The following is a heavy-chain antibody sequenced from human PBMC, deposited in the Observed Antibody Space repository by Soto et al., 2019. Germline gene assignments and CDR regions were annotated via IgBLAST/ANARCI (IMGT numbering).Heavy chain of an antibody. D-gene: IGHD1-7*01. CDR1: AYTFTGYY. Sequence: SAYTFTGYYMHWVRQAPGKGLEWVAVISYDGSNKYYADSVKGRFTISRDNSKNTLYLQMNSLRAEDTDVYYCARDRTGTSAGGMDVWGQGTKVTVSS. V-gene: IGHV3-30-3*01. CDR2: ISYDGSNK. J-gene: IGHJ6*02. CDR3: ARDRTGTSAGGMDV.